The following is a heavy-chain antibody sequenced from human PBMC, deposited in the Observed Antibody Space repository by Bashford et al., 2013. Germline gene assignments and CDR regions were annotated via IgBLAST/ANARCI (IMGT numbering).Heavy chain of an antibody. CDR1: GASIITYY. V-gene: IGHV4-59*01. CDR3: TRGRPTYYDILTGYYFVPYYFDN. Sequence: ETLSLTCTVSGASIITYYWSWIRQPPGKGLEWIGYIYYSRSTKYNPSLKSRVTMSVDTSKNQFSLKLSSVTAADTAVYYCTRGRPTYYDILTGYYFVPYYFDNWGPGTLVTVSS. J-gene: IGHJ4*02. D-gene: IGHD3-9*01. CDR2: IYYSRST.